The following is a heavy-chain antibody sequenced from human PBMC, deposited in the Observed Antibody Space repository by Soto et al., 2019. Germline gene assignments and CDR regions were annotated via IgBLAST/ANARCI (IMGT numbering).Heavy chain of an antibody. V-gene: IGHV2-5*02. D-gene: IGHD4-4*01. CDR3: AQFTVADYFDY. CDR1: GFSLSTSGVG. CDR2: IYWDDDK. J-gene: IGHJ4*02. Sequence: QITLKESGPTLVKPTQTLTLTCTFSGFSLSTSGVGVGWIRQPPGKALEWLALIYWDDDKRYSPSLKSRHTITKDTYKNQVDLTITNMYPVDTATYYCAQFTVADYFDYWGQGTLVTVSS.